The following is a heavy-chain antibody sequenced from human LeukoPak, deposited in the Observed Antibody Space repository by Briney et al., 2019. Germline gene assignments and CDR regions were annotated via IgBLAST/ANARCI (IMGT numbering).Heavy chain of an antibody. CDR3: ARDLVKYYGSGSNIWFDP. V-gene: IGHV1-18*01. D-gene: IGHD3-10*01. CDR1: GYTFSSYG. J-gene: IGHJ5*02. CDR2: VSTYNGDT. Sequence: ASVKVSCKASGYTFSSYGISWVRQAPGQGLEWMGWVSTYNGDTNYAQKVQGRVTMTTDTSTSTAYMELRSLRSEDTAVYYCARDLVKYYGSGSNIWFDPWGQGTLVTVSS.